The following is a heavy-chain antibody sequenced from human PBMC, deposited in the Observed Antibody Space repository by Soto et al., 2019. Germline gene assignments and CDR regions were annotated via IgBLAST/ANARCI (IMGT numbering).Heavy chain of an antibody. CDR3: ARATVTTYYYYHYMDV. D-gene: IGHD4-17*01. V-gene: IGHV1-8*01. Sequence: ASVKVSCKASGYTFTSYDINWVRQATGQGLEWMGWMNPNSGNTGYAQKFQGRVTMTRNTSISTAYMELSSLRSEDTAVYYCARATVTTYYYYHYMDVWGKGTTVTVSS. CDR2: MNPNSGNT. J-gene: IGHJ6*03. CDR1: GYTFTSYD.